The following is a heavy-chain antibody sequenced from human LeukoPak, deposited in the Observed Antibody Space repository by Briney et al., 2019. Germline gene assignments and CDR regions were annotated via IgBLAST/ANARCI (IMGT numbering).Heavy chain of an antibody. D-gene: IGHD2/OR15-2a*01. CDR3: ARGVGITFYYYMDV. CDR2: MNPNSGNT. V-gene: IGHV1-8*01. CDR1: GYTFTSYD. Sequence: ASVKVSCKASGYTFTSYDINWVRQATGQGLEWMGWMNPNSGNTGCAQKFQGRVTMTRNTSISTAYTELSSLRSEDTAVYYCARGVGITFYYYMDVWGKGTTVTVSS. J-gene: IGHJ6*03.